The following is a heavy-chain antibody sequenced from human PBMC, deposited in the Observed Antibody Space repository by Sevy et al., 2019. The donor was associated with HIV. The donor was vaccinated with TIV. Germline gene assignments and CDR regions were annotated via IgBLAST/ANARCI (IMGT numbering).Heavy chain of an antibody. CDR1: GYTFTSYD. D-gene: IGHD2-15*01. J-gene: IGHJ3*02. V-gene: IGHV1-8*03. CDR3: AKVRAYGGNTRKGAFDI. Sequence: ASVKVSCKASGYTFTSYDINWVRQATGQGLEWMGWMKPNSGNTGYAQKFQGRVTITRNTSISTAYMELSSLRSEDTAVYYCAKVRAYGGNTRKGAFDIWGQGTMVTVSS. CDR2: MKPNSGNT.